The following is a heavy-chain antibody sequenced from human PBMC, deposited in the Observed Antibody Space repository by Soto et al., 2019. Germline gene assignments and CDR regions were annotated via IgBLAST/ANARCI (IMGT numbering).Heavy chain of an antibody. J-gene: IGHJ4*02. CDR2: ISGSGGSK. CDR3: AKGDTIFGVVIHAY. V-gene: IGHV3-23*01. D-gene: IGHD3-3*01. CDR1: GFTFSSYA. Sequence: GESLKISCAASGFTFSSYAMSWVRQAPGKGLEWVSAISGSGGSKYYADPVKGRFTNSRDNSKNTPYLQMNSLRAEDTAVYYCAKGDTIFGVVIHAYWGQGTLVTVSS.